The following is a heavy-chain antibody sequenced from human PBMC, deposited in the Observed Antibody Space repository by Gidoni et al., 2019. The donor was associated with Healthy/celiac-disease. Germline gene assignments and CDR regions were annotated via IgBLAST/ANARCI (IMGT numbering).Heavy chain of an antibody. CDR3: ARHNTDYYYYMDV. Sequence: EVQLGQSGAEVKKPGECRRIACKGSGFGSTGYWISWARQMPGKGLEWMGRIVPRDSYSNYSPSFQGHVTISADKSISTAYQQWSNLKTSDTAMYYCARHNTDYYYYMDVWGKGTTVTVSS. CDR1: GFGSTGYW. J-gene: IGHJ6*03. CDR2: IVPRDSYS. D-gene: IGHD5-18*01. V-gene: IGHV5-10-1*01.